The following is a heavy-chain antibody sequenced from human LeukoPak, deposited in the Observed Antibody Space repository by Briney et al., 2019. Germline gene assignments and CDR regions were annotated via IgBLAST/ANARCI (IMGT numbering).Heavy chain of an antibody. Sequence: GASVTVSCKASGYTFTGYYMHWVRQAPGQGLEWVGWINPNSGGTNYAQKFQGRVTMTRDTSISTAYMELSRLRSDDTAVYYCARASAGYSSSWYVGWGQGTLVTVSS. CDR2: INPNSGGT. CDR1: GYTFTGYY. V-gene: IGHV1-2*02. CDR3: ARASAGYSSSWYVG. J-gene: IGHJ4*02. D-gene: IGHD6-13*01.